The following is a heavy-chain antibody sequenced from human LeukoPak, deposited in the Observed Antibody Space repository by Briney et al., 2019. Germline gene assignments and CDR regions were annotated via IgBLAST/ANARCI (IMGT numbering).Heavy chain of an antibody. J-gene: IGHJ3*02. CDR2: ITSGTTYI. CDR1: GFTFSDYN. CDR3: ARDRGLGYCSSTSCHDAFDI. V-gene: IGHV3-21*01. Sequence: GGSLRLSCAASGFTFSDYNMNWVRQSPEKGLEWVSSITSGTTYIYYADSVRGRFTLSRDNAKNSLYLQMNSLRAEDTAVYYCARDRGLGYCSSTSCHDAFDIWGQGTMVTVSS. D-gene: IGHD2-2*01.